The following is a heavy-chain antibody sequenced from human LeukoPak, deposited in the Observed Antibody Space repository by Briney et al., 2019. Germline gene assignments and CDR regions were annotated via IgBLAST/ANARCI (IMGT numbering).Heavy chain of an antibody. CDR2: IIPILGTA. J-gene: IGHJ1*01. CDR3: ARGCSGGSCLMAEYFQH. Sequence: SVKVSCKASGGTFSSYAISWVRQAPGQGLEWMGRIIPILGTANYAQKFQGRVTITADESTSTAYMELSSLRSEDTAVYYCARGCSGGSCLMAEYFQHWGQGTLVTVSS. V-gene: IGHV1-69*11. CDR1: GGTFSSYA. D-gene: IGHD2-15*01.